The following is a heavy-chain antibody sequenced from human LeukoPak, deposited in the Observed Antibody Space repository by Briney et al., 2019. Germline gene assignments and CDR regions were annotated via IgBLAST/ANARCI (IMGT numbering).Heavy chain of an antibody. V-gene: IGHV3-30-3*01. CDR1: GFTFSSYA. CDR3: ARTPGGEWLGPDY. D-gene: IGHD3-16*01. CDR2: ISYDGSNE. Sequence: PGGSLRLSCAVSGFTFSSYAMHWVRQAPGKGLEWVAVISYDGSNEYYADSVKGRFTISRDNSKNTLYLQMNSLRAEDTAVYYCARTPGGEWLGPDYWGQGTLVTVSS. J-gene: IGHJ4*02.